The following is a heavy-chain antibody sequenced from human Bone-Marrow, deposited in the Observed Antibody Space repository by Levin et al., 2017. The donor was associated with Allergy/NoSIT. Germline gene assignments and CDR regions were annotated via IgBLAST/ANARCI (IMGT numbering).Heavy chain of an antibody. J-gene: IGHJ5*02. CDR1: GFTFDDYA. CDR3: ARDISRYFYDGRGYLDR. V-gene: IGHV3-9*01. CDR2: ISWDSETT. D-gene: IGHD3-22*01. Sequence: SLKISCAASGFTFDDYAMQWVRQVPGKGLEWVSGISWDSETTGYADSVKGRFTISRDNAKNSLYLQMNSLRVEDTAFYYCARDISRYFYDGRGYLDRWGEGIQVTVSS.